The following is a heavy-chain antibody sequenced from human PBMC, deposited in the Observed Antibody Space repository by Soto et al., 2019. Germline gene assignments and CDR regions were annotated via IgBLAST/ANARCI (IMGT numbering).Heavy chain of an antibody. V-gene: IGHV1-69*13. J-gene: IGHJ4*02. CDR3: AGGRIAAAGTFDY. D-gene: IGHD6-13*01. CDR1: GGTFSSYA. CDR2: IIPIFGTA. Sequence: ASVKVSCKASGGTFSSYAISWVRQAPGQGLEWMGGIIPIFGTANYAQKFQGRVTITADESTSTAYMELSSLRSEDTAVYYCAGGRIAAAGTFDYWGQGTLVAVSS.